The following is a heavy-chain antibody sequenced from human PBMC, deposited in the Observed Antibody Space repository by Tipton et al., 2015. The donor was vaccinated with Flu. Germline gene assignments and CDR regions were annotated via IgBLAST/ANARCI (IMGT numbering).Heavy chain of an antibody. Sequence: LRLSCTVSGGSISSYYWSWIRQPPGKGLEWIGYIYYSGSTNYNPSLKSRVTISVDTSKNQFSLKLSSVTAADTAVYYCARDRHSGSYYENDAVDIWGQGTMVTVSS. CDR3: ARDRHSGSYYENDAVDI. CDR1: GGSISSYY. D-gene: IGHD1-26*01. V-gene: IGHV4-59*01. J-gene: IGHJ3*02. CDR2: IYYSGST.